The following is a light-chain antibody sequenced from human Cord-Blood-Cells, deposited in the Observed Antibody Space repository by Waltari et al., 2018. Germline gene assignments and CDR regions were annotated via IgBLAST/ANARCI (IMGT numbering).Light chain of an antibody. CDR2: DAS. Sequence: EIVLTQSPPTLSLSHGERPTLSCRASQRVSSYLAWYQQKPGQAPSLLIYDASNRATGIPARFSGSGSGTDFTLTISSLEPEDFAVYYCQQRSNWSITFGQVTRLEIK. CDR3: QQRSNWSIT. CDR1: QRVSSY. V-gene: IGKV3-11*01. J-gene: IGKJ5*01.